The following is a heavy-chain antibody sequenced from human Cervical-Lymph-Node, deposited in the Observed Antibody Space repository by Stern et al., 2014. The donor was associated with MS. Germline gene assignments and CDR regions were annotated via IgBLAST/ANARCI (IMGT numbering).Heavy chain of an antibody. CDR2: ISGSGGST. V-gene: IGHV3-23*04. D-gene: IGHD4-17*01. CDR3: AKSTVTSLSDY. J-gene: IGHJ4*02. CDR1: GFTFSSYA. Sequence: VQLVESGGGLEQPGGSLRLSCAASGFTFSSYAMSWVRQAPGKGLEWVSAISGSGGSTNYAESVQGRVTISRDNSTNTPYLQLNSLRAEDTAVYYCAKSTVTSLSDYWGQGTLVTVSS.